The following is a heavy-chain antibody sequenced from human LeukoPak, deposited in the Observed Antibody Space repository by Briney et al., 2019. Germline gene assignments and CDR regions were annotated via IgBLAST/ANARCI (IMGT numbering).Heavy chain of an antibody. CDR3: ARPGKVDSSGYYYNAVDY. Sequence: SETLSLTCAVYGGSFSGYYWSWIRQPPGKGLEWIGSIYYSGSTYYNPSLKSRVTISVDTSKNQFSLKLSSVTAADTAVYYCARPGKVDSSGYYYNAVDYWGQGTLVTVSS. V-gene: IGHV4-34*01. CDR2: IYYSGST. CDR1: GGSFSGYY. D-gene: IGHD3-22*01. J-gene: IGHJ4*02.